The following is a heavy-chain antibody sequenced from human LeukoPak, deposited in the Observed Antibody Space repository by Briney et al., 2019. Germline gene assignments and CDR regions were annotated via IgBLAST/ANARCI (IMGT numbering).Heavy chain of an antibody. V-gene: IGHV4-39*07. J-gene: IGHJ3*02. D-gene: IGHD6-6*01. CDR3: ARGRRSSSSVAFDI. Sequence: SETLSLTCTVSGGSISSSYYYWSWIRQPPGKGLEWIGEINHSGSTNYNPSLKSRVTISVDTSKNQFSLKLSSVTAADTAVYYCARGRRSSSSVAFDIWGQGTMVTVSS. CDR1: GGSISSSYYY. CDR2: INHSGST.